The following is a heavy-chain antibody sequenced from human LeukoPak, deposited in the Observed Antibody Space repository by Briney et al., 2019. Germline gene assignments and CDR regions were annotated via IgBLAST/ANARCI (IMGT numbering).Heavy chain of an antibody. CDR2: ISAYNGNT. V-gene: IGHV1-18*01. Sequence: ASVKVSCKASGYTFTSYGISWVRQAPGQGLEWMGWISAYNGNTNYAQKLQGRVTMTTDTSTSTAYMELRSLRSDDTAVYYCARDLYTMVRGVTSPIPFDYWGQGTLATVSS. J-gene: IGHJ4*02. CDR1: GYTFTSYG. CDR3: ARDLYTMVRGVTSPIPFDY. D-gene: IGHD3-10*01.